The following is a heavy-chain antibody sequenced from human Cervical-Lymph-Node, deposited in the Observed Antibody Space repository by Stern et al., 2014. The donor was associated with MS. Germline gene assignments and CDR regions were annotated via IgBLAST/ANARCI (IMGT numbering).Heavy chain of an antibody. Sequence: QVQLVQSGAEVKKPGASVKVSCKVSGYTLSEISTHWVRQAPGKGLEWMGGFDPEHGEPRCAQKFQGRVTMAEDRSTDTAYMELSSLRSEDTAVYYCAPHRGRVTYYYGMDVWGQGTTFTVSS. CDR1: GYTLSEIS. CDR3: APHRGRVTYYYGMDV. D-gene: IGHD2-21*02. J-gene: IGHJ6*02. CDR2: FDPEHGEP. V-gene: IGHV1-24*01.